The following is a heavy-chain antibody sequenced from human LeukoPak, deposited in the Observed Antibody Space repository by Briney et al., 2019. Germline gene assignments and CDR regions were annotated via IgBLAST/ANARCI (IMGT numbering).Heavy chain of an antibody. CDR3: ARDIGLRDY. V-gene: IGHV4-39*02. CDR1: GFTFSSYG. D-gene: IGHD1-26*01. J-gene: IGHJ4*02. CDR2: IYYSGST. Sequence: GSLRLSCAASGFTFSSYGMHWVRQAPGKGLEWIGSIYYSGSTYYNPSLKSRVTISVDTSKNQFSLKLSSVTAADTAVYYCARDIGLRDYWGQGTLVTVSS.